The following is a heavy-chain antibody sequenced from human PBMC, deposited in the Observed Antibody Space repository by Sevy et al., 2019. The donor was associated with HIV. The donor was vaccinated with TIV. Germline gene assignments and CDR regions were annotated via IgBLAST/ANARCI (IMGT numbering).Heavy chain of an antibody. CDR2: ISGSSYST. J-gene: IGHJ4*02. CDR1: GFNFNTFA. V-gene: IGHV3-23*01. D-gene: IGHD3-22*01. Sequence: GGSLRLSCAASGFNFNTFAMSWVRLAPVKGLEWVSGISGSSYSTYYANSVKGRLTISRDKSKNTWCLQMNSLRAEDTAVYYCVKEAEGYNYDSSGSFGLWGQGTLVTVSS. CDR3: VKEAEGYNYDSSGSFGL.